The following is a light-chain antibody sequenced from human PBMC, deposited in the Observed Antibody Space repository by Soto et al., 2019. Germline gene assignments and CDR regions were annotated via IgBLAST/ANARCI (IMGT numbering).Light chain of an antibody. CDR1: QSVSGN. CDR3: QQYNMWPWT. J-gene: IGKJ1*01. V-gene: IGKV3-15*01. CDR2: GAS. Sequence: EIVMTQSPATLSVSPGERATLPCTASQSVSGNLAWYQQKPGQAPRLLIYGASTRATGIPDRFSGSGSGTEFSLTISSLQPEDSAVYSCQQYNMWPWTFGQGTKVEIK.